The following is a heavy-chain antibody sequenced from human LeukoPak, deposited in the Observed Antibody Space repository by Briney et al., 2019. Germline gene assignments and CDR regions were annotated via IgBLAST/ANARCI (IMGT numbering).Heavy chain of an antibody. Sequence: GGYLRLSCAASGFTFSSYAMSWVRQAPGKGLEWVSAISGPGGSWDYADSVKGRFTISRDNSKNTLFLQMNSLRAEDTAIYYCAKKVGLVSAPLYYFDVWGQGTLVTVSS. D-gene: IGHD5/OR15-5a*01. CDR1: GFTFSSYA. V-gene: IGHV3-23*01. CDR2: ISGPGGSW. CDR3: AKKVGLVSAPLYYFDV. J-gene: IGHJ4*02.